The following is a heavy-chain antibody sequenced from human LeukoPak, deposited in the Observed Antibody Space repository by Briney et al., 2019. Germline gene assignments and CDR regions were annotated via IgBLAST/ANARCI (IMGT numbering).Heavy chain of an antibody. V-gene: IGHV3-23*01. J-gene: IGHJ4*02. Sequence: GGSLRLSCAASGFTFSSYAMSWVRQAPGKGLEWVSAISGSGGSTYYADSVKGRFTISRDNSKNTLYLQMNSLRAEDTAVYYCAKWGSYYYDSSGYLGGDYWGQGTLVTVYS. CDR3: AKWGSYYYDSSGYLGGDY. D-gene: IGHD3-22*01. CDR2: ISGSGGST. CDR1: GFTFSSYA.